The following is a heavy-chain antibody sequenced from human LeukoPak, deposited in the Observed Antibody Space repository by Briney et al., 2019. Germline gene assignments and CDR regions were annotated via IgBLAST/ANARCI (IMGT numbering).Heavy chain of an antibody. Sequence: PSETLSLTCTVSGGSISSSSYYWGWIRQPPGKGLEWIGSIYYSGSTYYNPSLKSRVTISVDTSKNQFSLKLSSVTAADTAVYYCAMRVPAAGLDAFDIWGQGTMVTVSS. V-gene: IGHV4-39*01. CDR1: GGSISSSSYY. CDR2: IYYSGST. J-gene: IGHJ3*02. D-gene: IGHD2-2*01. CDR3: AMRVPAAGLDAFDI.